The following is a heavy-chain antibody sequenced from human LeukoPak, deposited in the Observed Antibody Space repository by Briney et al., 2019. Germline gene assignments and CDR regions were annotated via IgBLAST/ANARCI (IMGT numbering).Heavy chain of an antibody. Sequence: GASVKVSCKASGYTFTGYYMHWVRQAPGQGLEWMGWINPNSGGTNYAQKFQGRVTMTRDTSISTAYMELSRLRSDDTAVYYCARLRRGGAAAGDFDYWGQGTLVTVSS. CDR1: GYTFTGYY. CDR3: ARLRRGGAAAGDFDY. V-gene: IGHV1-2*02. CDR2: INPNSGGT. D-gene: IGHD6-13*01. J-gene: IGHJ4*02.